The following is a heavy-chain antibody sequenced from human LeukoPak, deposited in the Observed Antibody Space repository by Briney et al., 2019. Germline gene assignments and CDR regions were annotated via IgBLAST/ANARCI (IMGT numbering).Heavy chain of an antibody. CDR1: GYTFTSYD. V-gene: IGHV1-8*01. Sequence: RASVKVSCKASGYTFTSYDINWVRQATGQGLEWMGWMNPNSGHTGYAHKSQGRVTMTRDTSIGTAYMELSSLRFEDTAVYYCARYFSGRGYFFADGDYWGQGTLVTVSS. CDR3: ARYFSGRGYFFADGDY. D-gene: IGHD5-12*01. J-gene: IGHJ4*02. CDR2: MNPNSGHT.